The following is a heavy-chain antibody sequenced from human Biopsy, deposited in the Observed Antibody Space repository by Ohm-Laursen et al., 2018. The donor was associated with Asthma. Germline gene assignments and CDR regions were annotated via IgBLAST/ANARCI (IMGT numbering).Heavy chain of an antibody. J-gene: IGHJ6*02. CDR1: GYTFINYA. V-gene: IGHV1-69*06. Sequence: GSSVKVSCKASGYTFINYAIHWVRQAPGLGLEWMGGISPVFGSTNIAQKFQGRVTISADIFTKTAYLEVSSLRSDDTAVYYCASPSSSREILYYYYNMDIWGQGTTVTV. D-gene: IGHD6-13*01. CDR3: ASPSSSREILYYYYNMDI. CDR2: ISPVFGST.